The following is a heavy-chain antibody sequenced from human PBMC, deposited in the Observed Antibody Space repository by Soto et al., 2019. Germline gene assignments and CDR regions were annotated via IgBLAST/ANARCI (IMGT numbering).Heavy chain of an antibody. CDR1: GFTFSSYS. D-gene: IGHD1-7*01. V-gene: IGHV3-21*01. J-gene: IGHJ6*02. CDR2: ISSSSSYI. Sequence: GCLRLACAASGFTFSSYSMNWVRQAPGKGLEWVSSISSSSSYIYYADSVRGRFTISRDNAKNSLYLQMNSLRAEDTAVYYCERGGNYGIRYYGMDVWGQGTKVTVYS. CDR3: ERGGNYGIRYYGMDV.